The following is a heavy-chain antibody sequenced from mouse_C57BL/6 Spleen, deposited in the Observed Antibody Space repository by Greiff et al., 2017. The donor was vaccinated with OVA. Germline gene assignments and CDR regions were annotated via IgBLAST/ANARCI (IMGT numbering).Heavy chain of an antibody. CDR1: GYTFTSYG. Sequence: QVQLQQSVAELARPGASVKLSCKASGYTFTSYGISWVKQRTGQGLEWIGEIYPRSGNTYYNEKFKGKATLTADKSSSTAYMELRSLTSEDSAVYFCARDYGSSRYAMDYWGQGTSVTVSS. D-gene: IGHD1-1*01. CDR3: ARDYGSSRYAMDY. V-gene: IGHV1-81*01. J-gene: IGHJ4*01. CDR2: IYPRSGNT.